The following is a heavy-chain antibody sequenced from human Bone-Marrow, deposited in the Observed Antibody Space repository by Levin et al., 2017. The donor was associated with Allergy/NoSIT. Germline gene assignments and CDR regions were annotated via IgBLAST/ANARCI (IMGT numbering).Heavy chain of an antibody. J-gene: IGHJ4*02. CDR1: GFTLETSG. Sequence: GGSLRLSCVASGFTLETSGMSWVRQAPGKGLEWVAAISANGRSPYYADSVKGRFTISRDNSRNILSLQMSGLRVEDAAVYYCSRHHCTNGVCYEFETDIDYWGQGTLVTVSS. CDR2: ISANGRSP. CDR3: SRHHCTNGVCYEFETDIDY. D-gene: IGHD2-8*01. V-gene: IGHV3-23*01.